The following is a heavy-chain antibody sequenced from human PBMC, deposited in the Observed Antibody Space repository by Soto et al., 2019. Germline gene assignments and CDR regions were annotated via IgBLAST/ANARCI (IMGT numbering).Heavy chain of an antibody. J-gene: IGHJ6*02. D-gene: IGHD6-13*01. Sequence: QVQLVQYGAEVKKPGSSVKVSCKASGGTFSSYAISWVRQAPGQGLEWMGGIIPIFGTANYAQKFQGRVTITADESTSTAYMELSSLRYEDTAVYYCARATSIAAAGVRPYYYGMDVWGQGTTVTVSS. CDR2: IIPIFGTA. CDR1: GGTFSSYA. V-gene: IGHV1-69*01. CDR3: ARATSIAAAGVRPYYYGMDV.